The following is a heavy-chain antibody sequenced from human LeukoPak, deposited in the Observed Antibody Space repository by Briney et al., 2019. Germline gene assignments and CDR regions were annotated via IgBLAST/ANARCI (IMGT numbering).Heavy chain of an antibody. D-gene: IGHD3-22*01. V-gene: IGHV3-30*18. Sequence: GGSLRLSCAASGFTFSSYGMHWVRQAPGKGLGWVAVISYDGSNKYYADSVKGRFTISRDNSKNTLYLQMNSLRAEDTAVYYCAKDRTYYYDSSEHYFDYWGQGTLVTVSS. CDR3: AKDRTYYYDSSEHYFDY. CDR1: GFTFSSYG. CDR2: ISYDGSNK. J-gene: IGHJ4*02.